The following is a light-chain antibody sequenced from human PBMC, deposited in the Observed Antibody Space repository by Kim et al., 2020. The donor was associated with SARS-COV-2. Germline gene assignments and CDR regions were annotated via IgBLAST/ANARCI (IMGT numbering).Light chain of an antibody. Sequence: SYELTQPPSVSVAPGKTASIPCGGDSVGSKSVHWYQQRPGQAPVLVIYYDSDRPSGIPERFSGSNSGNTATLTISRVEAGDEADYYCQVWDTSSYHVVFGGGTQLT. CDR1: SVGSKS. CDR3: QVWDTSSYHVV. V-gene: IGLV3-21*04. CDR2: YDS. J-gene: IGLJ2*01.